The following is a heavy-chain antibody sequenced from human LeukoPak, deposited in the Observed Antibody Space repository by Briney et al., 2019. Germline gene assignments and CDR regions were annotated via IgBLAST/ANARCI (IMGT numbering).Heavy chain of an antibody. D-gene: IGHD3-22*01. CDR2: IIPIFGIA. V-gene: IGHV1-69*04. Sequence: SVKVSCKASGGTFSSYAISWVRQAPGQGLEWMGRIIPIFGIANYAQKFQGRVTITADKSTSTAYMELSSPRSEDTAVYYCARAQGYYYDSSGYLDYWGQGTLVTVSS. CDR1: GGTFSSYA. J-gene: IGHJ4*02. CDR3: ARAQGYYYDSSGYLDY.